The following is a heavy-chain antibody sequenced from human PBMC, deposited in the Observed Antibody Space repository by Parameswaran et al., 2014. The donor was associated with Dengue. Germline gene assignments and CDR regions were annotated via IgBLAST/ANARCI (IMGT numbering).Heavy chain of an antibody. CDR3: ARDKGTYYYDSYNHYYADPGWFDP. J-gene: IGHJ5*02. V-gene: IGHV1-2*02. Sequence: WVRQAPGQGLEWMGWINPSSGDTNYAQKFQGRVTMTRDTSISTAYMELSRLRSDDTAVYYCARDKGTYYYDSYNHYYADPGWFDPWGQGTLVTVSS. D-gene: IGHD3-22*01. CDR2: INPSSGDT.